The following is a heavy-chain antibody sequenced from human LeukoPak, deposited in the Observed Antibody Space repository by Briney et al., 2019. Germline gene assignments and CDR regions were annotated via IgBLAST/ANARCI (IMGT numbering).Heavy chain of an antibody. CDR3: ARVGYCSSTSCYSELGY. Sequence: ASVKVSCKASGYTFTSYDINWVRQATGQGLEWMGWMNPNSGNTGYAQKFQGRVTITRNTSISTAYTELSSLRSEDTAVYYCARVGYCSSTSCYSELGYWGQGTLVTVSS. V-gene: IGHV1-8*03. D-gene: IGHD2-2*02. CDR2: MNPNSGNT. CDR1: GYTFTSYD. J-gene: IGHJ4*02.